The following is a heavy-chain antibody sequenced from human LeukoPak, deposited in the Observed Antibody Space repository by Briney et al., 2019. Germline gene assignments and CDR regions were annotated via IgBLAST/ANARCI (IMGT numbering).Heavy chain of an antibody. CDR1: GFAFDDYA. CDR3: ARAVVLDFYYYYMDV. Sequence: GGSLRLSCAASGFAFDDYAMNWVRQGPGKGLEWVSLISWDGGSIYYADSVKGRFTISRDNSKNSLYLQMNSLRGEDTALYYCARAVVLDFYYYYMDVWGKGTTVTVSS. CDR2: ISWDGGSI. J-gene: IGHJ6*03. D-gene: IGHD3-3*01. V-gene: IGHV3-43D*03.